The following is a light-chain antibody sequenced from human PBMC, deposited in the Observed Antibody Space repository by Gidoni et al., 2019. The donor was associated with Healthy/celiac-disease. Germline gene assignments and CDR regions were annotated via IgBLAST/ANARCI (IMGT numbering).Light chain of an antibody. V-gene: IGKV3-20*01. CDR3: QQYDSSPPIT. CDR2: GAS. Sequence: EIVLTQSPGTLSLSPGERATLSCRASQSVSSSYLAWYQQKPGQAPRLLIYGASSRATSIPDRFSGSGSGTDFTLTISRLEPEDVAVYYCQQYDSSPPITFGQGTRLEIK. J-gene: IGKJ5*01. CDR1: QSVSSSY.